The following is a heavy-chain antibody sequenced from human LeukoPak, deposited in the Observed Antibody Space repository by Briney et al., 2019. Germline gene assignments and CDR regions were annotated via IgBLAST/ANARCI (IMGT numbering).Heavy chain of an antibody. Sequence: SETLSLTCTVSGGSISPYYWSWIRQPPGKGLEWIGYIHYSGSTNYNPSLKSRVTISVDTSKNQFSLKLSSVTAADTAVYYCARFFRNAVVYKGGFDHWGQGTLVTVSS. D-gene: IGHD2-8*02. CDR3: ARFFRNAVVYKGGFDH. CDR2: IHYSGST. J-gene: IGHJ4*02. CDR1: GGSISPYY. V-gene: IGHV4-59*12.